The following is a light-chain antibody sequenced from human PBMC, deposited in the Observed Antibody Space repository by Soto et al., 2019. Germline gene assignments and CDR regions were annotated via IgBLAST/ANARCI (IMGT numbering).Light chain of an antibody. CDR2: DND. CDR3: ETGDTSLNTAL. CDR1: NSNIGNNY. V-gene: IGLV1-51*01. Sequence: QSVLTQPPSVSAAPGQKVTISCSGSNSNIGNNYVSWYQQLPGTAPKLLIYDNDKRPSGIPDRFPGSKSGTSATLGITGLQPGDEADYYCETGDTSLNTALFGGGTKLTVL. J-gene: IGLJ2*01.